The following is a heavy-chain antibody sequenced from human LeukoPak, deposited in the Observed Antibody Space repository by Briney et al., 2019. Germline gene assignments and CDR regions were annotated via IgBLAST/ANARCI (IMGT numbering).Heavy chain of an antibody. Sequence: GGSLRLSCAVSGFTFNNYAMTWVRQAPGKGLEWVSSISGSGGSTYYADSVKGRFTISRDSSKNTLYLQMNSLRTEDTAVYYCAKGPLRIYHFDLWGRGTLVTVSS. D-gene: IGHD5/OR15-5a*01. V-gene: IGHV3-23*01. CDR1: GFTFNNYA. J-gene: IGHJ2*01. CDR2: ISGSGGST. CDR3: AKGPLRIYHFDL.